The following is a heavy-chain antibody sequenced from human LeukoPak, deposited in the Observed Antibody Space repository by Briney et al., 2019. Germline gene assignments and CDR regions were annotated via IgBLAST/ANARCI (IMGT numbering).Heavy chain of an antibody. CDR1: GGSISNYY. V-gene: IGHV4-59*01. CDR3: ARDRSDAFDI. Sequence: SETLSLTCTVSGGSISNYYWSWVRQPPGKGLEWIGYIYYSGSTNCNPSLKSRVTISVDTSKNQFSLKLSSVTAADTAVYLCARDRSDAFDIWGQGTMVTVSS. J-gene: IGHJ3*02. CDR2: IYYSGST.